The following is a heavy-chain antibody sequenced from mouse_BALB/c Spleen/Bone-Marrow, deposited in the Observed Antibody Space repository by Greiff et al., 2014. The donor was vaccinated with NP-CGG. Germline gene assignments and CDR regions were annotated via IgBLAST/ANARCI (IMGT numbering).Heavy chain of an antibody. Sequence: EVQGVESGAELVKPGASVKLSCTASGFNIKDTYMHWVKQRPEQGLEWIGRIGPANGNTKYDPKFQGKATITADTSSNTAYLQLSSLTSEDTAVYYCARYYYGSSYFDYWGQGTTLTVSS. CDR2: IGPANGNT. CDR3: ARYYYGSSYFDY. J-gene: IGHJ2*01. CDR1: GFNIKDTY. D-gene: IGHD1-1*01. V-gene: IGHV14-3*02.